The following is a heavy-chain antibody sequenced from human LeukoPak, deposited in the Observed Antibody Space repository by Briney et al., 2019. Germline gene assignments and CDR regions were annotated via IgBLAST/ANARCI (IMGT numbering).Heavy chain of an antibody. Sequence: PSETLSLTCAVSGGSISSSNWWSWVRQPPGKGLAWIGEVHHSGGTNYNPSLKSRVTISADRSNNRFSLSLNSVTAADTAVFYCARGEEYGSGTVHFDYWGQGILVTVSS. V-gene: IGHV4-4*02. CDR3: ARGEEYGSGTVHFDY. D-gene: IGHD3-10*01. J-gene: IGHJ4*02. CDR2: VHHSGGT. CDR1: GGSISSSNW.